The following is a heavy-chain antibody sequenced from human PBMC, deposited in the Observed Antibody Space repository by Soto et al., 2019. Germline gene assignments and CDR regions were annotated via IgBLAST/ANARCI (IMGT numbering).Heavy chain of an antibody. CDR3: ARGLRVYSSNFDY. D-gene: IGHD5-18*01. Sequence: GGSLRLSCAASGFTFSSYAMTWVRQAPGKGLEWVSTISGSGGSTYYADSVKGRFTISRDNSKNTLYAQMNSLRAEDTAVYYCARGLRVYSSNFDYWGQGTLVTVSS. J-gene: IGHJ4*02. CDR2: ISGSGGST. CDR1: GFTFSSYA. V-gene: IGHV3-23*01.